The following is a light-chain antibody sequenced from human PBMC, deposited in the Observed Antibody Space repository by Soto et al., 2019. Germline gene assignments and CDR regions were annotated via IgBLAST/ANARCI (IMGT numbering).Light chain of an antibody. CDR1: QTISGTY. J-gene: IGKJ5*01. V-gene: IGKV3D-20*02. CDR2: SSS. CDR3: QQRSNWQIT. Sequence: EIVLTQSPGTLSLSPGERATLSCRASQTISGTYLAWYQQKPGQAPRLLIYSSSSRAAGVSDRFSGSGSGTDFTLTISSLEPEDFAVYYCQQRSNWQITFGQGTRLEIK.